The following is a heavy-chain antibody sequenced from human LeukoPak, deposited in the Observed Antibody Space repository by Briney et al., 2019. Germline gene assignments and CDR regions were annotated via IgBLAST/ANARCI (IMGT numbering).Heavy chain of an antibody. D-gene: IGHD1-1*01. J-gene: IGHJ5*02. CDR3: ARELRPNWNTLANWFDP. Sequence: PSETLSLTCAVSGGSISSSNWWSWVRQPPGKGLEWIGEIYHSGSTYYNPSLKSRVTISVDTSKNQFSLKLSSVTAADTAVYYCARELRPNWNTLANWFDPWGQGTLVTVSS. CDR1: GGSISSSNW. V-gene: IGHV4-4*02. CDR2: IYHSGST.